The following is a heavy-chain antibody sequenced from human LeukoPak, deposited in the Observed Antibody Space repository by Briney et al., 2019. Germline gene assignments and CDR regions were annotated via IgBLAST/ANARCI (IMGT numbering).Heavy chain of an antibody. CDR2: ISGSGGST. V-gene: IGHV3-23*01. CDR1: GFTFSSYA. J-gene: IGHJ4*02. CDR3: ARGEGYSSSWYEGDY. Sequence: PGGSLRLSCAASGFTFSSYAMSWVRQAPGKGLEWVSAISGSGGSTSYADSVKGRFTISRDNAKNSLYLQMNSLRAEDTAVYYCARGEGYSSSWYEGDYWGQGTLVTVSS. D-gene: IGHD6-13*01.